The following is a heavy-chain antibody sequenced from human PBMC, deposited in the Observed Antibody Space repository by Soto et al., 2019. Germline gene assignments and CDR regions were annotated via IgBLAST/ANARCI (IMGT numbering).Heavy chain of an antibody. V-gene: IGHV3-23*01. CDR2: ISGSGGST. CDR3: AKEQNPNRFYGLVATAPFDY. CDR1: GFTFSSYA. D-gene: IGHD5-12*01. J-gene: IGHJ4*02. Sequence: PGGSLILSCAASGFTFSSYAMSWVRQAPGKGLEWVSAISGSGGSTYYADSVKGRFTISRDNSKNTLYLQMNSLRAEDTAVYYCAKEQNPNRFYGLVATAPFDYWGQGTLVTVS.